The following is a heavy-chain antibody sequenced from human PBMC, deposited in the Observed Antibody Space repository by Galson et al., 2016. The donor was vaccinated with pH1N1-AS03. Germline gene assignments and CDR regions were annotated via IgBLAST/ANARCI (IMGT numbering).Heavy chain of an antibody. J-gene: IGHJ4*02. V-gene: IGHV2-5*01. CDR1: GFSLTTGGVG. Sequence: PALVKPTQTLTLTCTISGFSLTTGGVGVAWVRQPPGKALEWLAHIYWNDNKLHRPSLKTRLTITKDTSKNQVVLSMTNMDPTDTATYYCARRSWDPKEGFDYWGQGTLVTVSS. CDR2: IYWNDNK. CDR3: ARRSWDPKEGFDY. D-gene: IGHD1-26*01.